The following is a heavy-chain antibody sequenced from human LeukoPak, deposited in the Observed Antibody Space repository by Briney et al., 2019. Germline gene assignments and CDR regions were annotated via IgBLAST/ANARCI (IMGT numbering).Heavy chain of an antibody. D-gene: IGHD3-22*01. CDR1: GFTFSSYA. CDR3: AKDRGDYYDSSGYYYWNWFDP. Sequence: GGSLRLSCAASGFTFSSYAMSWVRQAPGKGLEWVSAISGSGGSTYYADSVKGRFTISRDNSKNTLYLQMNSLRAEDTAVYYCAKDRGDYYDSSGYYYWNWFDPWGQGTLVTVSS. J-gene: IGHJ5*02. V-gene: IGHV3-23*01. CDR2: ISGSGGST.